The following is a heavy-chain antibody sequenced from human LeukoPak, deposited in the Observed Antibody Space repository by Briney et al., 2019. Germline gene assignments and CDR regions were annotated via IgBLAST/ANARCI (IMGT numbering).Heavy chain of an antibody. Sequence: GGSLRLSCAASGFTFSSYAMSWVRQAPGKGLEWVSSISTSGGSTYYADSVKGRFTISRDNSKNTLHLQMNSLRAEDTAVYYCAKATNASPRNFDYWGQGTLVTVSS. CDR1: GFTFSSYA. CDR3: AKATNASPRNFDY. V-gene: IGHV3-23*01. CDR2: ISTSGGST. J-gene: IGHJ4*02. D-gene: IGHD3-16*01.